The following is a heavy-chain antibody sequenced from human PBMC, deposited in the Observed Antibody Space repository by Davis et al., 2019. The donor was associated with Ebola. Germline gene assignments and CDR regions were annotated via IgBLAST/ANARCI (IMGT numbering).Heavy chain of an antibody. J-gene: IGHJ5*02. CDR1: GGSISSGDYY. CDR3: ARVYCSSTSCYSHNWFDP. Sequence: SETLSLTCTVSGGSISSGDYYWNWIRQPPGKGLEWIGYISYSGNTYYNPSLKSRVTISVDKSKNQFSLKLSSVTAADTAVYYCARVYCSSTSCYSHNWFDPWGQGTLVTVSS. D-gene: IGHD2-2*01. CDR2: ISYSGNT. V-gene: IGHV4-30-4*01.